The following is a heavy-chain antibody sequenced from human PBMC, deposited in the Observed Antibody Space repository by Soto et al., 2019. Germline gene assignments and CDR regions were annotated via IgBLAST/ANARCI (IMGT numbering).Heavy chain of an antibody. CDR2: ISETGGST. CDR3: AKDRATIFGVVWKYGMDV. J-gene: IGHJ6*02. CDR1: GFTFRKYA. Sequence: EVRLLESGGGLVQPGGSLRLSCAASGFTFRKYAMAWVRQAPGKGLEWVSGISETGGSTNYADSVRGRLTISRDNSRNTGDLLMNSLRAEDTAIYYCAKDRATIFGVVWKYGMDVWGQGTTVSVSS. D-gene: IGHD3-3*01. V-gene: IGHV3-23*01.